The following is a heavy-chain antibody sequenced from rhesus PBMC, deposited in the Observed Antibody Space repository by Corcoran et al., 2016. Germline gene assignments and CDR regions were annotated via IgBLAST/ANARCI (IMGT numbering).Heavy chain of an antibody. J-gene: IGHJ4*01. V-gene: IGHV3S5*01. D-gene: IGHD3-34*01. CDR2: ISNGGGST. Sequence: EVQLVESGGGLVQPGGSLRLSCAASGFTFSSYGMSWVRQAPGKGLEWVSYISNGGGSTYYADSVKGRVTISRDNSKNTLALQMNSLRAEETAVYYCAKVGDWGDYYVDYWGQGVLVTVSS. CDR3: AKVGDWGDYYVDY. CDR1: GFTFSSYG.